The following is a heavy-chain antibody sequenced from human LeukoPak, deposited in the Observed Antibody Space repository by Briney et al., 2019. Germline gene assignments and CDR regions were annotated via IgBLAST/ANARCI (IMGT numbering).Heavy chain of an antibody. J-gene: IGHJ4*02. CDR3: ARDGFYSSGTYLTN. CDR2: ISSDGKST. D-gene: IGHD3-10*01. CDR1: GLTFSSNS. V-gene: IGHV3-30*04. Sequence: GGSLRLSCAASGLTFSSNSLHWVRQAPGKGLEWVAVISSDGKSTYYADSTKGRFTISRDSSRSTLYLQMNTLRVEDTAVYYCARDGFYSSGTYLTNWGQGTLVTVSA.